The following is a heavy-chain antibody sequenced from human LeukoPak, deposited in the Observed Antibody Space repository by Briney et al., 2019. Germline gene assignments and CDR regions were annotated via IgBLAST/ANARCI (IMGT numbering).Heavy chain of an antibody. J-gene: IGHJ4*02. Sequence: GGSLRLSCAASGFTFSSYGMHWVRQAPGKGLEWVAFIRYAGSNKYYADSVKGRFTISRDNSKNTMYLQMSSLGAEDTAVYYCAKAHIGFKDRIAVAAVLDYWGQGSLVTVSS. CDR1: GFTFSSYG. CDR2: IRYAGSNK. V-gene: IGHV3-30*02. D-gene: IGHD6-19*01. CDR3: AKAHIGFKDRIAVAAVLDY.